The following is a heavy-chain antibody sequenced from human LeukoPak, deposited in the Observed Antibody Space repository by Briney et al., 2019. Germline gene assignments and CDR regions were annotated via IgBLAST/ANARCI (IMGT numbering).Heavy chain of an antibody. CDR1: GFTFTTYD. J-gene: IGHJ6*03. V-gene: IGHV3-13*01. Sequence: GGSLRLSCAASGFTFTTYDMHWVRQATGKGLEWVSAIGTTGDTYYPGSVRGRFTISRENAKNSLYLQMNSLRAGDTAVYYCARDRGGGHMDVWGKGTTVTISS. CDR3: ARDRGGGHMDV. D-gene: IGHD2-15*01. CDR2: IGTTGDT.